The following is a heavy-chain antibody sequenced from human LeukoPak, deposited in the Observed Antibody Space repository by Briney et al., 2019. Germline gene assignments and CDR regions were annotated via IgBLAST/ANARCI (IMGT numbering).Heavy chain of an antibody. CDR1: GFTFSSYA. CDR3: VKVTYGSGTYYDY. J-gene: IGHJ4*02. Sequence: PGGSLRLSCSASGFTFSSYAMHWVRQAPGKGLEYVSAISSNGGSTFYADSVKGRFTISRDNSKNTLSLQMSSLRAEDTAVYYCVKVTYGSGTYYDYWGQGTLVTVSS. V-gene: IGHV3-64D*06. CDR2: ISSNGGST. D-gene: IGHD3-10*01.